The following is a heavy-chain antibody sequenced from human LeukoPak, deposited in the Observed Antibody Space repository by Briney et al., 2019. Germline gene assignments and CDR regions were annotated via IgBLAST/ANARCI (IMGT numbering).Heavy chain of an antibody. CDR3: ARVGYSSSWFFFNF. CDR1: GISFSSYG. J-gene: IGHJ4*02. V-gene: IGHV3-23*05. Sequence: RGSLRLSRAASGISFSSYGMSWVRQAPGKGLEGDSTLSSTGTTFYAGSVEGRLTLSRANSENPLYLQMVSLRAADTALYYCARVGYSSSWFFFNFWGQGTLVTVSS. D-gene: IGHD6-13*01. CDR2: LSSTGTT.